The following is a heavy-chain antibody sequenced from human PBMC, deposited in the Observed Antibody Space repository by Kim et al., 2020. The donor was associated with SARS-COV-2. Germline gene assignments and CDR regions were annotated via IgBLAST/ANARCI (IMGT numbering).Heavy chain of an antibody. CDR1: GFIFSSFA. CDR2: TTPDGRSR. Sequence: GGSLRLSCTASGFIFSSFAMHWVRQAPGKGLEWVAVTTPDGRSRYYADSVKGRFTISRDNSKNTLYLQMNNLRPAETAVYFWARDKVMVRGLRVHNWFDPWGQGILITVSS. V-gene: IGHV3-30*03. CDR3: ARDKVMVRGLRVHNWFDP. D-gene: IGHD3-10*01. J-gene: IGHJ5*02.